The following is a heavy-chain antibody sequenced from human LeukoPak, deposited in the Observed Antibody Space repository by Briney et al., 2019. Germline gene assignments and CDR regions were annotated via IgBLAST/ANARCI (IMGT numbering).Heavy chain of an antibody. Sequence: GGSLRLSCAASGFTFSSYAMHWVRQAPGKGLEWVAVISYDGSNKYYADSVKGRFTISRDNSKNTLYLQMNSLRAEDTAVYYCVPGGYDSTQYWGQGTLVTVSS. CDR3: VPGGYDSTQY. V-gene: IGHV3-30-3*01. D-gene: IGHD3-22*01. J-gene: IGHJ4*02. CDR2: ISYDGSNK. CDR1: GFTFSSYA.